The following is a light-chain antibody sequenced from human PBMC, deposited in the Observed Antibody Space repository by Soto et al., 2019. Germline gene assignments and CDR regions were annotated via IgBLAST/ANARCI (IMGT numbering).Light chain of an antibody. J-gene: IGLJ1*01. CDR2: INK. CDR3: CSYAGGYTYL. CDR1: SSNIGAGSD. V-gene: IGLV1-40*01. Sequence: QSVLTQPPSVSGAPGQTVTISCTGTSSNIGAGSDVHWYQQLPGAAPKLLIYINKNRPSGVPDRFSGSKSGNTASLTISGLQAEDEADYFCCSYAGGYTYLFGTGTKVTVL.